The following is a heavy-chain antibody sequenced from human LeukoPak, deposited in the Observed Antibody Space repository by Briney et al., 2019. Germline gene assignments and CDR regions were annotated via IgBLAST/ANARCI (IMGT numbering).Heavy chain of an antibody. V-gene: IGHV4-59*01. J-gene: IGHJ4*02. Sequence: SETLSLTCTVSGGSISSYYWSWIRQPPGKGLEWIGYIYYSGSTSYNPSLKSRVTISVDTSKNQFSLKLSSVTAADTAVYYCARGGGIVVVPASPFDYWGQGTLVTVSS. CDR1: GGSISSYY. CDR2: IYYSGST. CDR3: ARGGGIVVVPASPFDY. D-gene: IGHD2-2*01.